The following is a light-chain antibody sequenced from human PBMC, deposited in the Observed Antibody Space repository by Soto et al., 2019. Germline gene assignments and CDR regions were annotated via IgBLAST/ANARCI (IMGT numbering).Light chain of an antibody. J-gene: IGLJ2*01. Sequence: QSVLTQPPSASGTPGQRVTISCSGSSSNLGSNYVYWYQQLPGTAPKLLIYRNNQRPSGVPDRFSGSTSGTSASMAISGLRSEDEADYYCAAWDDSLSVVFGGGTKLTVL. V-gene: IGLV1-47*01. CDR2: RNN. CDR3: AAWDDSLSVV. CDR1: SSNLGSNY.